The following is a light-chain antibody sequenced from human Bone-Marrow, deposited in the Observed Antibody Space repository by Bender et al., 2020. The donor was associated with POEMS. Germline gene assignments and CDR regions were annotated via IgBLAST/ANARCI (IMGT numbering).Light chain of an antibody. CDR1: STDVGAYDF. CDR3: NSKTSSSTYV. Sequence: QSALTQPASVSGSPGQSITISCTGTSTDVGAYDFVYWYQQHPGKAPKLLIYDVSYRPSGVSSRFSASKSGNTASLTISGLQAVDEADYYCNSKTSSSTYVFGTGTKVTVL. CDR2: DVS. J-gene: IGLJ1*01. V-gene: IGLV2-14*03.